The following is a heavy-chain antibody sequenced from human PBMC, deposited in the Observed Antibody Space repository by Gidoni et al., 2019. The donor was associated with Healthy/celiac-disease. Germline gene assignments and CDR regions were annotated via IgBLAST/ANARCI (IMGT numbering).Heavy chain of an antibody. CDR1: GFTFSSYG. CDR3: ARDLRFLEWLQIDY. D-gene: IGHD3-3*01. Sequence: QVQLVESGGGVVQPGRSLRLSCAASGFTFSSYGMHWVRQAPGKGLEWVAVIWYDGSNKYYADSVKGRFTISRDNSKNTLYLQMNSRRAEDTAVYYCARDLRFLEWLQIDYWGQGTLVTVSS. V-gene: IGHV3-33*08. CDR2: IWYDGSNK. J-gene: IGHJ4*02.